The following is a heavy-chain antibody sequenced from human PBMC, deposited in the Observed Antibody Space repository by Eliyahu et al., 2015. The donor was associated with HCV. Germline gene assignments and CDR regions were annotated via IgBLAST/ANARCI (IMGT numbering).Heavy chain of an antibody. J-gene: IGHJ6*02. CDR3: ARSGDYDFWSGYYPRAYYYYGMDV. Sequence: QVQLVQSGAEVKKPGASVKVSCKASGYXFTRYYXXWXRQXPGQGLEWMGIINPSGGSTSYAQKFQGRVTMTRDTSTSTVYMELSSLRSEDTAVYYCARSGDYDFWSGYYPRAYYYYGMDVWGQGTTVTVSS. D-gene: IGHD3-3*01. V-gene: IGHV1-46*01. CDR2: INPSGGST. CDR1: GYXFTRYY.